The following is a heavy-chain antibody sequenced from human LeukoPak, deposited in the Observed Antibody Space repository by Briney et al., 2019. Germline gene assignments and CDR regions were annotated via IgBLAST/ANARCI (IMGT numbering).Heavy chain of an antibody. V-gene: IGHV3-7*01. Sequence: GGSLRLSCAVSGFTFSSYWMSWVRQAPGKGLEWVANIKQDGSEKYYVDSVKGRFTIFRDNAKNSLYLQMNSLRAEDTAVYYCARGIAGAGTAVLDYWGQGTLVIVSS. D-gene: IGHD6-13*01. CDR2: IKQDGSEK. J-gene: IGHJ4*02. CDR3: ARGIAGAGTAVLDY. CDR1: GFTFSSYW.